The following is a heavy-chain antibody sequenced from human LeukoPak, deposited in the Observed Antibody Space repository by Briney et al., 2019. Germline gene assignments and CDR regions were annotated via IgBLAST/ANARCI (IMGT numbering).Heavy chain of an antibody. CDR2: ISSSSSYI. Sequence: GGSLRLSCAASGFTFSSYIMNWVRQAPGKGLEWVSSISSSSSYIYYADSVKGRFTISRDNAKNSLYLQMNSLRAEDTAVYYCARDRGSSWPIDYWGQGTLVTVSS. V-gene: IGHV3-21*01. CDR1: GFTFSSYI. CDR3: ARDRGSSWPIDY. D-gene: IGHD6-13*01. J-gene: IGHJ4*02.